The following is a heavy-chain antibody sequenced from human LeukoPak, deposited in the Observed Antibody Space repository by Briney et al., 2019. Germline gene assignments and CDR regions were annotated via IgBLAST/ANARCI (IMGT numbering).Heavy chain of an antibody. Sequence: MPSETLSLTCTVSGGSMSSSSYYWGWIRQPPGKGLEWIGTIYYSGSTYYNPSLKSRVTISVDTSKNQFSLKLSSVTAADTAVYYCARRVVDTAMDNLDYWGQGTLVTVSS. J-gene: IGHJ4*02. V-gene: IGHV4-39*01. CDR3: ARRVVDTAMDNLDY. CDR2: IYYSGST. CDR1: GGSMSSSSYY. D-gene: IGHD5-18*01.